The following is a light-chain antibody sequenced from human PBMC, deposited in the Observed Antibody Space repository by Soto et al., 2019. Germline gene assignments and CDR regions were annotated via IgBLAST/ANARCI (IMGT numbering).Light chain of an antibody. CDR3: LQDSNYPRT. Sequence: AIQMTQSPSSLSASVGDRVTITCRASQGIRNELGWYQQRPGKAPKLLIYAASTLESGVPSRFSASGSGTDFTLSISSLRPEDFATYFCLQDSNYPRTFVQGTMVEIK. CDR1: QGIRNE. J-gene: IGKJ1*01. CDR2: AAS. V-gene: IGKV1-6*01.